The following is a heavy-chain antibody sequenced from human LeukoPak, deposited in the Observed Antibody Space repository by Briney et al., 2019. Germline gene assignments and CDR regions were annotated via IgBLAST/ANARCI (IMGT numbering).Heavy chain of an antibody. J-gene: IGHJ4*02. CDR2: IKQDGSEK. CDR3: ARDYDILTGSTFDY. CDR1: GFTFSSYW. D-gene: IGHD3-9*01. Sequence: GGSLRLSCAASGFTFSSYWMSWVRQAPGKGLEGVANIKQDGSEKYYVDSVKGRFTISRDNAKNSLYLQMNSLRAEDTAVYYCARDYDILTGSTFDYWGQGTLVTVSS. V-gene: IGHV3-7*01.